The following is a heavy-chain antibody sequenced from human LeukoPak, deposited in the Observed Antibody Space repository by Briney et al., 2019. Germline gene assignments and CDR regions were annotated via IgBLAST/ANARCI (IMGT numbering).Heavy chain of an antibody. D-gene: IGHD3-22*01. CDR3: ARGVYDSSEGNWFDP. Sequence: SVKVSCKASGGTFSSYAISWVRQAPGQGLEWMGRIILILGIANYAQKFQGRVTITADKSTSTAYMELSSLRSEDTAVYYCARGVYDSSEGNWFDPWGQGTLVTVSS. J-gene: IGHJ5*02. V-gene: IGHV1-69*04. CDR1: GGTFSSYA. CDR2: IILILGIA.